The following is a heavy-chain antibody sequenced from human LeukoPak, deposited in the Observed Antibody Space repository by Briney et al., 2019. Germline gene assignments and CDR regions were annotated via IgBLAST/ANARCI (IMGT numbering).Heavy chain of an antibody. CDR2: IYYSGST. Sequence: SETLSLTCTGSGGSISSYYWSWLRQPPGKGLEWIGYIYYSGSTNYNPSLKSRVTISVDTSKNQFSLKLSSVTAADTAVYYCARGPYYYDYWGQGTLVTVSS. CDR3: ARGPYYYDY. J-gene: IGHJ4*02. V-gene: IGHV4-59*01. CDR1: GGSISSYY.